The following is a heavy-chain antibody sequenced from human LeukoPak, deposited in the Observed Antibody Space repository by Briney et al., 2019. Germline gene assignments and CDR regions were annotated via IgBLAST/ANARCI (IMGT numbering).Heavy chain of an antibody. D-gene: IGHD2-15*01. V-gene: IGHV3-7*01. Sequence: GGSLRLSCAASGFTYSSYWMSWVRQAPGKGLEWVANIKQDGREKYYVDSVKGGFTISRDNAKNSLYLQMNSLRAEDTAVSYCATSQSTSGQYGNAFDIWGQGTMVTVSS. J-gene: IGHJ3*02. CDR3: ATSQSTSGQYGNAFDI. CDR1: GFTYSSYW. CDR2: IKQDGREK.